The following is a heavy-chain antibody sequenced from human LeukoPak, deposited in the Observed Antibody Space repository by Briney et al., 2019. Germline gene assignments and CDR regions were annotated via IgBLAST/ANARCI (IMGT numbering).Heavy chain of an antibody. J-gene: IGHJ4*02. V-gene: IGHV4-59*01. CDR1: GGSISSYY. CDR2: IYYSGST. Sequence: SSETLSLTCTVSGGSISSYYWSWIRQPPAKGLESIGYIYYSGSTNYNPSLKTRVTISVDTSKNQFSLKLSSVTAADTAVYYCARVGYSSGLDYWGQGTLVTVSS. D-gene: IGHD6-19*01. CDR3: ARVGYSSGLDY.